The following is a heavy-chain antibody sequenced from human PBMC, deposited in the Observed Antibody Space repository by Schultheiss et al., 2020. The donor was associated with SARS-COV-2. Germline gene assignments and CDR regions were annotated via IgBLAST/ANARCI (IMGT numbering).Heavy chain of an antibody. Sequence: GGSLRLSCAASGFTFSSYALHWVRQAPGKGLEWVAVISYDGSNKYYADSVKGRFTISRDNSKNTLYLQMGSLRAEDMAVYYCARDVGYCSSTSCSVWGKGTTVTVSS. J-gene: IGHJ6*04. D-gene: IGHD2-2*01. CDR2: ISYDGSNK. V-gene: IGHV3-30*04. CDR1: GFTFSSYA. CDR3: ARDVGYCSSTSCSV.